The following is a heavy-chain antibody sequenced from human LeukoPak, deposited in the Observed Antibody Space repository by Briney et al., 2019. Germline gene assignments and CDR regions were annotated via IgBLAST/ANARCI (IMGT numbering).Heavy chain of an antibody. CDR3: ARGNYDLAVAANQYYYYYYMDV. J-gene: IGHJ6*03. V-gene: IGHV3-66*02. Sequence: GGSLRLSCAASGFTVSSNYMSWVRQAPGKGLEWVSGIYSGGSTYYAGSVKGRVPISRDNSKNTLYLQMNSLRAEDTAVCYCARGNYDLAVAANQYYYYYYMDVWGRGTTVTVSS. CDR2: IYSGGST. CDR1: GFTVSSNY. D-gene: IGHD2-15*01.